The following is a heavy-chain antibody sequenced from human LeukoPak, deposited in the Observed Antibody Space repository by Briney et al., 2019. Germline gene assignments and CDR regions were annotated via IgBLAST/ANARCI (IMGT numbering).Heavy chain of an antibody. J-gene: IGHJ4*02. CDR2: IYYSGST. CDR1: GGSLSSGSYY. CDR3: ARDNFRGYSYGSLDC. D-gene: IGHD5-18*01. Sequence: SETLSLTCTVSGGSLSSGSYYWSWLRQPPGKGLEWIGYIYYSGSTNYNPSLKSRVTISVDTSKNQFSLKLSSVTAADTAVYYCARDNFRGYSYGSLDCWGQGTLVTVSS. V-gene: IGHV4-61*01.